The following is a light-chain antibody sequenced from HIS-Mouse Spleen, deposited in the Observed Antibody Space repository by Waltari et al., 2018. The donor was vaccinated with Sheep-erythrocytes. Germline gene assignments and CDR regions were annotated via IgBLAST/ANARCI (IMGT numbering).Light chain of an antibody. CDR3: CSYAGSYNHV. V-gene: IGLV2-11*01. Sequence: LTQPPSVSVSPGQSVTISCTGTSSDVGGYNYVSWYQQHPGKAPKLMIYDVSKRPSGVPGRFSGSKSGNTASLTISGLQAEDEADYYCCSYAGSYNHVFATGTKVTVL. CDR1: SSDVGGYNY. CDR2: DVS. J-gene: IGLJ1*01.